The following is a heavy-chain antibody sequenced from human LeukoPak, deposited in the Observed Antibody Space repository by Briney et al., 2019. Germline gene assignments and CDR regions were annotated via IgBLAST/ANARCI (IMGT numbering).Heavy chain of an antibody. CDR3: AKAFGLAHYSSSWLDFDY. CDR2: ISGGGGST. V-gene: IGHV3-23*01. D-gene: IGHD6-13*01. CDR1: GFTFSSYP. J-gene: IGHJ4*02. Sequence: PGGSLRLSCAASGFTFSSYPMNWVRQTPGKGLEWVSGISGGGGSTYYADSVKGRFTISRDNSKNTLYLQMNSLRAEDTAVYYCAKAFGLAHYSSSWLDFDYWGQGTLVTVSS.